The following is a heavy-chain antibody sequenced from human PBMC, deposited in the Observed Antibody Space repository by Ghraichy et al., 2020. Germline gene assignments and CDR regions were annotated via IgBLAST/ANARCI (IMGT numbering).Heavy chain of an antibody. CDR3: DRDRREHHQVQTASYVMDV. CDR2: TSFDGSNK. V-gene: IGHV3-30-3*01. D-gene: IGHD1-1*01. CDR1: GFIFSNYA. J-gene: IGHJ6*02. Sequence: GGSLRLSCAASGFIFSNYAMHWVRQAPGKGLEWVAVTSFDGSNKYYADSVKGRFTISRDNSKNTLYLQMNSLRTEDTAVYYCDRDRREHHQVQTASYVMDVWGQGTTVTVSS.